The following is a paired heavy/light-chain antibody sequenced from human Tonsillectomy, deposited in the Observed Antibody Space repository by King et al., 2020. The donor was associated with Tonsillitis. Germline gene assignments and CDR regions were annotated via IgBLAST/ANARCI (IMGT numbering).Light chain of an antibody. CDR1: QSISRY. Sequence: DIQMTQSPSSLSASVGDRVTITCRTSQSISRYLNWYQQKQGKAPKLLIYAASSLQSGVPPRFSGSGSGTDFTLTISSVQPEDFATYSCQQTYTTHYSFGQGTKLEIK. J-gene: IGKJ2*03. V-gene: IGKV1-39*01. CDR2: AAS. CDR3: QQTYTTHYS.
Heavy chain of an antibody. Sequence: QLQLQESGSGLVKPSQTLSLTCAVSGFSISSGGYSWGWIRQPPGKGLEWIGYIYQSGSTFYNPSLNSRVTISVDRSKNQLSLKLNSVTAADTAVYYCARVSYYASGKFWDKQYYFDYWGQGTLVTVSS. D-gene: IGHD3-10*01. V-gene: IGHV4-30-2*01. CDR3: ARVSYYASGKFWDKQYYFDY. J-gene: IGHJ4*02. CDR2: IYQSGST. CDR1: GFSISSGGYS.